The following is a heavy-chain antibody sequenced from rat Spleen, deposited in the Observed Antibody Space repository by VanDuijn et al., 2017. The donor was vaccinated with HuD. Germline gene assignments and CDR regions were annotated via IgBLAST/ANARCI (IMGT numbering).Heavy chain of an antibody. J-gene: IGHJ3*01. CDR3: TTYSDYATSPFAY. V-gene: IGHV5-31*01. D-gene: IGHD1-6*01. CDR2: ITNASGRT. CDR1: GFTFNNYW. Sequence: EVQLVESGGGLVQPGGSLKLSCVASGFTFNNYWMTWIRQVPGKGLEWVASITNASGRTYYPDSVKGRFTVSRDTAQNILYLQMNSLRSEETATYYCTTYSDYATSPFAYWGRGALVTVSS.